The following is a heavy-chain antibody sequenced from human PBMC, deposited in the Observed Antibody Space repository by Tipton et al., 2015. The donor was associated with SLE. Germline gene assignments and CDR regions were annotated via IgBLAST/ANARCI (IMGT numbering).Heavy chain of an antibody. V-gene: IGHV4-31*03. D-gene: IGHD6-19*01. J-gene: IGHJ5*02. CDR2: TYHSGST. CDR3: ARAQQWLVQNNWFDP. CDR1: GGSIKSGGYY. Sequence: TLSLTCTVSGGSIKSGGYYWAWIRQHPGKGLEGIGYTYHSGSTYYSPSLKNRVTISVDTSKNQFSLKLSSVTATDAAVYYCARAQQWLVQNNWFDPWGQGTLVTVSS.